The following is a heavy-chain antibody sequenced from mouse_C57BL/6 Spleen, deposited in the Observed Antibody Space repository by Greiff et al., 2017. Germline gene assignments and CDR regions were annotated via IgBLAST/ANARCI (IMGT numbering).Heavy chain of an antibody. CDR1: GFTFSSYT. CDR3: ARHEDYYGSGAFDY. Sequence: EVMLVESGGGLVKPGGSLKLSCAASGFTFSSYTMSWVRQTPEKRLEWVATISGGGGNTYYPDSVKGRFTISRDNAKNTLYLQMSSLRSEDTALYYCARHEDYYGSGAFDYWGQGTTLTVSS. D-gene: IGHD1-1*01. CDR2: ISGGGGNT. J-gene: IGHJ2*01. V-gene: IGHV5-9*01.